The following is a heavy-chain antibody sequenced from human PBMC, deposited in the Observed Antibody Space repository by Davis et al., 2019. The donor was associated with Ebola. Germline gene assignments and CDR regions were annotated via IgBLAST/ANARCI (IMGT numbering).Heavy chain of an antibody. D-gene: IGHD6-19*01. J-gene: IGHJ4*02. V-gene: IGHV1-18*04. Sequence: SVNVSCKASRYTFTSYGISWLRQPPGQGLEWMGWISAYNGNTNDAQKLQGRVTMTTATSTSTAYMELRSLRSDDTAVYYCAREGGSGWYWYWGQGTLVTVSS. CDR2: ISAYNGNT. CDR1: RYTFTSYG. CDR3: AREGGSGWYWY.